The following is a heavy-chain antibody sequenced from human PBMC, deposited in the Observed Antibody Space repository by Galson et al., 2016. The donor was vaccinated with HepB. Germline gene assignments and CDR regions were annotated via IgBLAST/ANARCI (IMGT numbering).Heavy chain of an antibody. V-gene: IGHV1-2*02. CDR1: GYTFPGYY. CDR2: ISANSSGT. CDR3: ARHVKGGGMDV. D-gene: IGHD3-16*01. Sequence: SCKASGYTFPGYYIHWVRQAPGQGLEWVGWISANSSGTNYAQKFRDRVILTRDTSISTAYLELRRLRSDDTAVYYCARHVKGGGMDVWGQGTTVIVSS. J-gene: IGHJ6*02.